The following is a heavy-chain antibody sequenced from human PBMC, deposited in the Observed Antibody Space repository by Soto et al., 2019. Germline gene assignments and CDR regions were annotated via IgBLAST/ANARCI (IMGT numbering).Heavy chain of an antibody. V-gene: IGHV1-18*01. D-gene: IGHD3-10*01. CDR1: GYTFTSYG. Sequence: ASVKVSCKASGYTFTSYGISWVRQAPGQGLEWMGWISAYNGNTNYAQKLQGRVTMTTDTSTSTAYMELRSLRSDDTAVYYCARDRGFGELSNYYYYYYMDVWGKGTTVTVSS. CDR3: ARDRGFGELSNYYYYYYMDV. CDR2: ISAYNGNT. J-gene: IGHJ6*03.